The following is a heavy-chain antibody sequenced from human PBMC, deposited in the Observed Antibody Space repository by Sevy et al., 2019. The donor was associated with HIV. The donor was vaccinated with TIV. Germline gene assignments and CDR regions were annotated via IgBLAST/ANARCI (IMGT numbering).Heavy chain of an antibody. V-gene: IGHV3-48*01. CDR3: ARLSGYSSSWSYFDY. CDR1: GFTFSSYS. D-gene: IGHD6-13*01. Sequence: GGSLILSCAASGFTFSSYSMNWVRQAPGKGLEWVSYISSSSSTIYYADSVKGRFTISRDNAKNSLYLQMNSLRAEDTAVYYCARLSGYSSSWSYFDYWGQGTLVTVSS. CDR2: ISSSSSTI. J-gene: IGHJ4*02.